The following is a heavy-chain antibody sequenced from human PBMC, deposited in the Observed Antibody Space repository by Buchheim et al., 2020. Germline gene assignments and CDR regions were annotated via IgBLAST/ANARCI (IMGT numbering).Heavy chain of an antibody. CDR1: GFTFSSYA. CDR3: ARDPPAPGIAVAGRNWFDP. V-gene: IGHV3-30*04. D-gene: IGHD6-19*01. J-gene: IGHJ5*02. CDR2: ISYDGSNK. Sequence: QVQLVESGGGVVQPGRSLRLSCAASGFTFSSYAMHWVRQAPGKGLEWVAVISYDGSNKYYAASVKGRFTISRDNSTNTLYLQMNSLRAEDTAVYYCARDPPAPGIAVAGRNWFDPWGQGTL.